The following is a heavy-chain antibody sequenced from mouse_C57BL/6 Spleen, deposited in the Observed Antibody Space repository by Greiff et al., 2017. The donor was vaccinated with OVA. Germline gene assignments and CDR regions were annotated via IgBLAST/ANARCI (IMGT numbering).Heavy chain of an antibody. V-gene: IGHV1-50*01. CDR1: GYTFTSYW. CDR3: AGSWDY. Sequence: QVQLQQPGAELVKPGASVKLSCKASGYTFTSYWMQWVKQRPGQGLAWIGEIDPSDSYTNYNQKFKGKATLTVDTSSSTAYMQLSSLTSEDSAVYYCAGSWDYWGQGTTLTVSS. J-gene: IGHJ2*01. CDR2: IDPSDSYT.